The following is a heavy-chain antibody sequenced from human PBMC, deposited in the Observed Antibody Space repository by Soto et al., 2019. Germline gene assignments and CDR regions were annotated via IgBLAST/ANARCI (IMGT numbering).Heavy chain of an antibody. V-gene: IGHV1-3*04. D-gene: IGHD6-13*01. CDR1: GYTFTSYA. J-gene: IGHJ4*02. CDR3: ARGSSWSYFDY. Sequence: QVQLVQSGAEVKKPGASVKVSCRASGYTFTSYAIHWVRQAPGQRPEWMGWINTANDNTKYSQKFQGRVTITRDTSASIVYMDLSSLRSEDTAVYSCARGSSWSYFDYWGQGTLVTVSS. CDR2: INTANDNT.